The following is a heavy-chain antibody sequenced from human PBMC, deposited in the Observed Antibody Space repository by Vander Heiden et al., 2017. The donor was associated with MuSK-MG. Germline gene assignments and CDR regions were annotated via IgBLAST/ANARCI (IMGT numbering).Heavy chain of an antibody. CDR1: GFTFSSYS. V-gene: IGHV3-64*01. Sequence: VQLAGSGGGLFQPGGSLRLSCPASGFTFSSYSMYWVRQAPGKGLEYVSAITSNGGSPFYSNSVEGRFTISRDNAKNTLYLQMGSLRPEDMAVYYCARDGVATSGAGYYYMDVWGKGTTVTVSS. CDR2: ITSNGGSP. J-gene: IGHJ6*03. D-gene: IGHD5-12*01. CDR3: ARDGVATSGAGYYYMDV.